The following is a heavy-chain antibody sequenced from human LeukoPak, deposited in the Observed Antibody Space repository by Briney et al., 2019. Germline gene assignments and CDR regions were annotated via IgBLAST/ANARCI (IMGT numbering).Heavy chain of an antibody. Sequence: GGSLRLSCAASGFTFSSYWMSWVRQAPGKGLEWVANIKQDGSEKYYVDSVKGRFTISRDNAKNSLYLQMNSLRAEDTAVYYCARDLELVYYNSTAYDYWGHGTLVTVSS. D-gene: IGHD3-22*01. J-gene: IGHJ4*01. CDR1: GFTFSSYW. CDR2: IKQDGSEK. CDR3: ARDLELVYYNSTAYDY. V-gene: IGHV3-7*01.